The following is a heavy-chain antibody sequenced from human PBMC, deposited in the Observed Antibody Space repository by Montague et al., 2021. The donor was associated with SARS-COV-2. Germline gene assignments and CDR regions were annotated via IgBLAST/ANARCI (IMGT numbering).Heavy chain of an antibody. J-gene: IGHJ6*02. CDR2: ISSSGSTI. D-gene: IGHD5-24*01. CDR3: ARDHSTIWGPSYGMDV. V-gene: IGHV3-48*03. CDR1: GFTFSSYE. Sequence: SLRLSFSASGFTFSSYEMNWVRQAPGKGLEWVSYISSSGSTIYYADSVKGRFTISRDNAKNSLYLQMNSLRAEDTAVYYCARDHSTIWGPSYGMDVWGQGTTVTVSS.